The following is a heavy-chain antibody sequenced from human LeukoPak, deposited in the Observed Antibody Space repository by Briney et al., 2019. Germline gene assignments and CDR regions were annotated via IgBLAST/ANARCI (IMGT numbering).Heavy chain of an antibody. D-gene: IGHD4-17*01. CDR2: INPNSGGT. CDR1: GYTFTDYY. Sequence: ASVKVSCKASGYTFTDYYMHWVRQAPGQGLEWMGWINPNSGGTNYAQKFQGRVTMTRDTSISTGYMELSRLRSDDTAVYYCARGMDDYGDPGLDFWGQGTLVTVSS. J-gene: IGHJ4*02. V-gene: IGHV1-2*02. CDR3: ARGMDDYGDPGLDF.